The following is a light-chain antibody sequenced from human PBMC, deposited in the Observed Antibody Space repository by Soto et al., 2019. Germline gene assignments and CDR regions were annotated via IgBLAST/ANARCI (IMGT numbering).Light chain of an antibody. CDR2: LGS. V-gene: IGKV2-28*01. Sequence: DIVITQSPLSLPFTPLDPSSISCRSSQSLLHSNGYNYLDWYLQKPGQSPQLLIYLGSNRASGVPDRFSGSGSGTDFTLKISRVEAEDVGVYYCMQALQTPPFTFGQGTRLEIK. CDR3: MQALQTPPFT. J-gene: IGKJ5*01. CDR1: QSLLHSNGYNY.